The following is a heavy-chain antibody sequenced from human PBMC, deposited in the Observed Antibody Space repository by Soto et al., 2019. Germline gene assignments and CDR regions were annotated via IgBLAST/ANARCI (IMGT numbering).Heavy chain of an antibody. CDR2: MNPLNGDT. J-gene: IGHJ3*02. D-gene: IGHD6-19*01. Sequence: QVQLVQSGAEVKKPGASVKVSCKASGYTFTTYSMHWVRQAPGQRLEWMGWMNPLNGDTKYSQRFQGRLTIIRDTSASTAYMEMISLRSEDTVIYYCARGNSGAFDIWGQGTMVTVSS. V-gene: IGHV1-3*01. CDR3: ARGNSGAFDI. CDR1: GYTFTTYS.